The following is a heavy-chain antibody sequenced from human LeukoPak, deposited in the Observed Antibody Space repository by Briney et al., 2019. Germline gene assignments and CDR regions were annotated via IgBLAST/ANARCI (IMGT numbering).Heavy chain of an antibody. J-gene: IGHJ4*02. CDR3: ASGGYNRLLDY. Sequence: SETLSLTCAVYGGSFSGYYWSWIRQPPGKGLEWIGEINHSGSTNYNPSLKSRVTISVDTSKNQFSLKLSSVTAADTAVYYCASGGYNRLLDYWGQGTLVTVSS. CDR2: INHSGST. CDR1: GGSFSGYY. D-gene: IGHD1-1*01. V-gene: IGHV4-34*01.